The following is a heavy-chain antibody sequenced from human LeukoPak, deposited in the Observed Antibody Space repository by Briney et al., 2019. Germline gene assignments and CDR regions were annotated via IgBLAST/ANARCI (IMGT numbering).Heavy chain of an antibody. J-gene: IGHJ4*02. Sequence: GGSLRLSCAASGFTFSNYWMHWVRQAPGKGLVWVSRISNDASSTTYADSVKGRFTISRDNTKNTLYLQMNSLRAEDTAVYYCAVGDNPGALDYWGQGTLVTVSS. CDR2: ISNDASST. D-gene: IGHD1-14*01. CDR3: AVGDNPGALDY. V-gene: IGHV3-74*01. CDR1: GFTFSNYW.